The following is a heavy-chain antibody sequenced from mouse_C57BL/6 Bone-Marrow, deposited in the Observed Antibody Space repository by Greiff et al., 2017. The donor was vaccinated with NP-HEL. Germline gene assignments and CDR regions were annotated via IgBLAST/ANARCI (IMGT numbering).Heavy chain of an antibody. D-gene: IGHD3-3*01. Sequence: QVQLQQSGAELVKPGASVKLSCKASGYTFTSYWMQWVKQRPGQGLEWIGEIDPSDSYTNYNQKFKGKATLTVDTSSSTAYMQLSSLTSEDSAVYYCARSRRAYWGQGTLVTVSA. CDR3: ARSRRAY. CDR2: IDPSDSYT. J-gene: IGHJ3*01. CDR1: GYTFTSYW. V-gene: IGHV1-50*01.